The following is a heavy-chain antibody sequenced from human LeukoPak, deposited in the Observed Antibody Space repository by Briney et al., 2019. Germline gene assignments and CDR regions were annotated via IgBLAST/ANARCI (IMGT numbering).Heavy chain of an antibody. D-gene: IGHD2-2*03. V-gene: IGHV1-24*01. CDR1: GYTLNELF. Sequence: ASVKVSCKLSGYTLNELFMQCVRPAPGKGVKGVGGFYPEKGDRSYAQMFHGRVTMTEDKSTDKAYMELSCLRAEDTAVYYCATALDNISRSDLDHWGQGTLVTVSS. J-gene: IGHJ4*02. CDR2: FYPEKGDR. CDR3: ATALDNISRSDLDH.